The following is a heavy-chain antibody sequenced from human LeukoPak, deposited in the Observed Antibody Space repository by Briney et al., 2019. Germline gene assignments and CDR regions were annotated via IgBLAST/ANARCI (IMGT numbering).Heavy chain of an antibody. J-gene: IGHJ5*02. Sequence: GGSLRLSCAASGFTFSSYAMSWVRQAPGKGLVWVSRINNDGSITSYADSVKGRFTISRDNAKNTLYLQMNSLRAEDTAVYYCATSSSGYNWFDPWGQGTLVTVSS. V-gene: IGHV3-74*01. CDR1: GFTFSSYA. D-gene: IGHD6-6*01. CDR2: INNDGSIT. CDR3: ATSSSGYNWFDP.